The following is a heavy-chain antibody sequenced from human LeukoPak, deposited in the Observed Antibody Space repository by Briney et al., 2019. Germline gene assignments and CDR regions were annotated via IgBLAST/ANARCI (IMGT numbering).Heavy chain of an antibody. CDR2: ISDNSDTI. Sequence: GGSLRLPCAASGFTFSSHAMSWVRQAPGKGLEWVSSISDNSDTIFYTDSVKGRFTISRDNSRNTLYLQMDSLRAEDTAIYYCARDPPWFDPWGQGTLVAVSS. J-gene: IGHJ5*02. CDR3: ARDPPWFDP. CDR1: GFTFSSHA. V-gene: IGHV3-23*01.